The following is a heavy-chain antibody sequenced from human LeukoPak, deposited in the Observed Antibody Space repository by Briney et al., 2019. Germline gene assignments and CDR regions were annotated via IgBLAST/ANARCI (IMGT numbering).Heavy chain of an antibody. CDR3: ARVLVGATEAFDI. Sequence: SVKVSCKASGYTLTSDYMDWVRHAPGQGLEWMGIINPSGGSTSYVQKFQGRVTMTRDMSTSTVYMELSRLRSDDTAVYYCARVLVGATEAFDIWGQGTMVTVSS. CDR1: GYTLTSDY. CDR2: INPSGGST. D-gene: IGHD1-26*01. J-gene: IGHJ3*02. V-gene: IGHV1-46*01.